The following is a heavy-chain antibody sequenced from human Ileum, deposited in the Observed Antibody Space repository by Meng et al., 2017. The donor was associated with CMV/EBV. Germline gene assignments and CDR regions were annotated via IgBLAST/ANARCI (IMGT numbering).Heavy chain of an antibody. CDR2: IRSTDDNR. CDR3: AREYDRTYYFDY. J-gene: IGHJ4*02. CDR1: GYTFPSYH. Sequence: CKASGYTFPSYHLHWVRHAPGQGLEWMGIIRSTDDNRGYAQKFQNRVTLTRDTSTSTVHMELSNLGSDDTAVYYCAREYDRTYYFDYWGQGVLVTVSS. D-gene: IGHD3-3*01. V-gene: IGHV1-46*01.